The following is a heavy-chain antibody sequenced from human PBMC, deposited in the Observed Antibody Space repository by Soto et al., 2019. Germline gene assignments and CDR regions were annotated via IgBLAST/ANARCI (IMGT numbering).Heavy chain of an antibody. CDR1: GGSISSGDYY. D-gene: IGHD3-10*01. V-gene: IGHV4-30-4*01. J-gene: IGHJ5*02. CDR2: IYYSGST. CDR3: ARRLVRGPTNWFDP. Sequence: SETLSLTCTVSGGSISSGDYYWSWIRQPLGKGLEWIGYIYYSGSTYYNPSLKSRVTISVDTSKNQFSLKLSSVTAADTAVYYCARRLVRGPTNWFDPWGQGTLVTVSS.